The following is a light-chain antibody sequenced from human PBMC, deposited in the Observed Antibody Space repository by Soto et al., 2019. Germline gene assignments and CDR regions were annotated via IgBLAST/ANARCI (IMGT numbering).Light chain of an antibody. CDR3: QQLNSYPLLT. CDR1: QGISSY. Sequence: DIQMTQSPSSLSASVGDRVTITCRASQGISSYLAWYQQEPGKAPKLLIYAASTLQSGVPSRFSGSGSGTEFTLTISSLQPEDFATYYCQQLNSYPLLTFGGGTKVEIK. CDR2: AAS. V-gene: IGKV1-9*01. J-gene: IGKJ4*01.